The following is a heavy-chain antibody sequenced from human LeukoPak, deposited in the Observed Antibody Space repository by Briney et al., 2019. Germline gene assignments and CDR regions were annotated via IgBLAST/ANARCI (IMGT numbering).Heavy chain of an antibody. V-gene: IGHV4-34*01. CDR1: GGSFSGYF. J-gene: IGHJ4*02. CDR3: ARVRATRVGRRYYFDY. D-gene: IGHD3-10*02. Sequence: PSETLSLTCAVSGGSFSGYFWSWIRQPPGKGLEWIGEINHSGITNYNPSLQSRVTISVDTSNNQFSLKLSSVTAADTAVYYCARVRATRVGRRYYFDYWGQGTLVTVSS. CDR2: INHSGIT.